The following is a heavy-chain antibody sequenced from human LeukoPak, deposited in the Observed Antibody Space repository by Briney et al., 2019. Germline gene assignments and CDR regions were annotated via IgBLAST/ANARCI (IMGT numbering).Heavy chain of an antibody. Sequence: GESLKISCKGSGYSFTSYWIGWVRQMLGKGLKWMGIIYPGDSDARYSPSFQGQVTISADKSICTAYLQWSSLKASDTAMYYCARRRDLYSGSYYPFDYWGQGTLVTVSS. CDR2: IYPGDSDA. CDR3: ARRRDLYSGSYYPFDY. J-gene: IGHJ4*02. D-gene: IGHD1-26*01. V-gene: IGHV5-51*01. CDR1: GYSFTSYW.